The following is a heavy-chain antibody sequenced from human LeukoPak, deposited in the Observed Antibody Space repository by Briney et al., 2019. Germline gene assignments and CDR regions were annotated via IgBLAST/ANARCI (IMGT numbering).Heavy chain of an antibody. Sequence: ASVKVSCKASGYTLTGYYMHWVRQAPGQGLEWMGRINPNSGGTNYAQKFQGRVTMTRDTSISTAYMELSRLRSDDTAVYYCASRKYYDSSGRPLDYWGQGTLVTVSS. J-gene: IGHJ4*02. CDR2: INPNSGGT. CDR3: ASRKYYDSSGRPLDY. CDR1: GYTLTGYY. V-gene: IGHV1-2*06. D-gene: IGHD3-22*01.